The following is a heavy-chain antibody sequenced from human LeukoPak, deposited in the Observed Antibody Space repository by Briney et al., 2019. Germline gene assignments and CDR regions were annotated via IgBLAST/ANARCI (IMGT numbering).Heavy chain of an antibody. J-gene: IGHJ4*02. D-gene: IGHD2-8*02. Sequence: GGSLRLSCAASGFTFNNFGVHWVRQAPGKGLEWVAVISYDGGHKYYADSVTGRFTISRDDSKNTVYLQMSSLSAEDTALYYCARSDGYCAGGSCSPDYWGQGTLVTVSS. CDR2: ISYDGGHK. CDR3: ARSDGYCAGGSCSPDY. V-gene: IGHV3-30*03. CDR1: GFTFNNFG.